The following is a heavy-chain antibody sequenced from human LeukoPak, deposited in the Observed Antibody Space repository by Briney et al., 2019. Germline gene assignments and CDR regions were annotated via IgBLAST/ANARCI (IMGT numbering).Heavy chain of an antibody. Sequence: GGSLRLSCAASGFTFSRFGMNWVRQAPGKGLKWVSYISSTGSPIYYADSVKGRFTISRDNAKNSLYLQMNSLRDDDTAVYYCAQKGGTDYWGQGTLVTVSS. D-gene: IGHD2-15*01. CDR1: GFTFSRFG. CDR2: ISSTGSPI. CDR3: AQKGGTDY. J-gene: IGHJ4*02. V-gene: IGHV3-48*02.